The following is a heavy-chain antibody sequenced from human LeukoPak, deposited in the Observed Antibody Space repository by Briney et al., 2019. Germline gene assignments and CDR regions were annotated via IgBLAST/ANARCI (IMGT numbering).Heavy chain of an antibody. CDR3: AIHIVVVPAAKKKNWFDP. CDR2: INHSGST. CDR1: GGSFSGYY. D-gene: IGHD2-2*01. J-gene: IGHJ5*02. Sequence: SETMSLTCAVYGGSFSGYYWSWIRQPPGKGLEWIGEINHSGSTNYNPSLKSRVTISVDTSKNQFSLKLSSVTAADTAVYYCAIHIVVVPAAKKKNWFDPWGQGTLVTVSS. V-gene: IGHV4-34*01.